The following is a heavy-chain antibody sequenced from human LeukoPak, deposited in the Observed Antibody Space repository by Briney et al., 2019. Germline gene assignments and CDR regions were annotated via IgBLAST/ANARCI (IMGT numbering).Heavy chain of an antibody. J-gene: IGHJ5*02. Sequence: PSQTLSLTCTVSGGSISSGGYYWSWIRQHPGKGLEWTGNTYYSRSTYYNPSLKSRVTISVDTSKNQFSLKLSSVTAADTAVYYCARGPYGSGSYPEGNWFDPWGQGTLVTVSS. D-gene: IGHD3-10*01. V-gene: IGHV4-31*03. CDR2: TYYSRST. CDR1: GGSISSGGYY. CDR3: ARGPYGSGSYPEGNWFDP.